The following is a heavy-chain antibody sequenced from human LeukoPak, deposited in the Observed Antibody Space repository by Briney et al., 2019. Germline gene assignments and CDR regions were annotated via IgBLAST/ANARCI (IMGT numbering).Heavy chain of an antibody. Sequence: ASVKVSCKASGYTFTSYDINWVRQATGQGLEWMGWMNPNSGNTGYAQKFQGRVTITRNTSISTAYMELSSLRSEDTAVYYCARALSSIAARRLPSWFDPWGQGTLVTVSS. J-gene: IGHJ5*02. CDR1: GYTFTSYD. D-gene: IGHD6-6*01. CDR3: ARALSSIAARRLPSWFDP. CDR2: MNPNSGNT. V-gene: IGHV1-8*03.